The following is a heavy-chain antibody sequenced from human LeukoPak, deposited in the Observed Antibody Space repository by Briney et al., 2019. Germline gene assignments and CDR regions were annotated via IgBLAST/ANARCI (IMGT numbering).Heavy chain of an antibody. CDR2: IYYSGST. CDR3: ARDNGGNRDAFDI. V-gene: IGHV4-59*01. D-gene: IGHD4-23*01. Sequence: SETLSLTCTVSGGSISSYYWSWIRQPPGKGLEWIGYIYYSGSTNYNPSLKSRVTISVDTSKNQFSLKLSSVTAADTAVYYCARDNGGNRDAFDIWGQGTMVIVSS. CDR1: GGSISSYY. J-gene: IGHJ3*02.